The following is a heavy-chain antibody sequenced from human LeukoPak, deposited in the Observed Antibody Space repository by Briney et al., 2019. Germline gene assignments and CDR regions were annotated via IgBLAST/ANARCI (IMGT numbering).Heavy chain of an antibody. CDR3: VKGYCSSISCYGDY. V-gene: IGHV3-64D*09. CDR2: ISSNGGST. D-gene: IGHD2-2*01. Sequence: GGSLRLSCSASGFTFSSYAMHWVRQAPGKGLEYVSAISSNGGSTYYADSVKGRVTISRDNSKNTLYLQMSSLRAEDTAVYHCVKGYCSSISCYGDYWGQGTLVTFSS. CDR1: GFTFSSYA. J-gene: IGHJ4*02.